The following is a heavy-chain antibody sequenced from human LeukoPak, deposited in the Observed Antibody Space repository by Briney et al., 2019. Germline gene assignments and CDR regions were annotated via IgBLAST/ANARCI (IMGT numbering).Heavy chain of an antibody. CDR2: ISGSGGST. D-gene: IGHD3-22*01. J-gene: IGHJ4*02. CDR1: GFTFSSYA. CDR3: AKDFTLYDYYDSSGSSGNDY. V-gene: IGHV3-23*01. Sequence: GGSLRLSCAASGFTFSSYAMSWVRQAPGKGLEWVSAISGSGGSTYYADSVKGRFTISRDNSKNSLYLQMNSLRAEDTAVYYCAKDFTLYDYYDSSGSSGNDYWGQGTLVTVSS.